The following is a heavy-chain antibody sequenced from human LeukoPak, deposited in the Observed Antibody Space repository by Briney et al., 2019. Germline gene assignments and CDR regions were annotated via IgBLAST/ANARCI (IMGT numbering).Heavy chain of an antibody. Sequence: ASVKVSCKASGYTCTSYDINWVRQATGQGLEWMGWMNPNSGNTGYAQKFQGRVTMTRNTSISTAYMELSSLRSEDTAVYYCARSYYDILATEPDYYYGMDVWGQGTTVTVSS. CDR1: GYTCTSYD. J-gene: IGHJ6*02. D-gene: IGHD3-9*01. V-gene: IGHV1-8*01. CDR2: MNPNSGNT. CDR3: ARSYYDILATEPDYYYGMDV.